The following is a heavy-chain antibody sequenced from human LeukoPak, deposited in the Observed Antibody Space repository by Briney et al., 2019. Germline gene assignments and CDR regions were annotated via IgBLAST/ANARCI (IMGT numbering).Heavy chain of an antibody. V-gene: IGHV1-69*05. Sequence: ASVKVSCKASGGTFSSYAISWVRQAPGQGLEWMGGIIPIFGTANYAQKFQGRVTITTDASTSTAYMELSSLRSEDTAAYYCARGIAAAGTLLYYYYYMDVWGKGTTVTVSS. J-gene: IGHJ6*03. CDR3: ARGIAAAGTLLYYYYYMDV. CDR1: GGTFSSYA. D-gene: IGHD6-13*01. CDR2: IIPIFGTA.